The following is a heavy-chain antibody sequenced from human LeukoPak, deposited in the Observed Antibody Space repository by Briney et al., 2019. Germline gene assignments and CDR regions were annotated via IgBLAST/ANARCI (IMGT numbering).Heavy chain of an antibody. CDR3: ASLFVAAADLDAFDI. Sequence: ASVKVSCKASGYTFTGYYMHWVRQAPGQGLEWMGWINPNSGGTNYAQKFQGRVTMTRDTSISIAYMELSRLRSDDTAVYYCASLFVAAADLDAFDIWGQGTMVTVSS. J-gene: IGHJ3*02. D-gene: IGHD6-13*01. V-gene: IGHV1-2*02. CDR1: GYTFTGYY. CDR2: INPNSGGT.